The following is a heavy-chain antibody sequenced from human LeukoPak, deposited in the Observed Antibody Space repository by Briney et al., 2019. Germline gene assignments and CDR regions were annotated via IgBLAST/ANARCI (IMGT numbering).Heavy chain of an antibody. J-gene: IGHJ3*02. CDR3: ARDYRIAVAGTGAFDI. CDR2: IYYSGST. CDR1: GGSISSHY. V-gene: IGHV4-59*11. Sequence: SETLSLTCTVAGGSISSHYWSWIRQPPGKGLEWSGYIYYSGSTNYNPSLKSRVTISVDTSKNQFSLKLSSVTAADTAVYYCARDYRIAVAGTGAFDIWGQGTMVTVS. D-gene: IGHD6-19*01.